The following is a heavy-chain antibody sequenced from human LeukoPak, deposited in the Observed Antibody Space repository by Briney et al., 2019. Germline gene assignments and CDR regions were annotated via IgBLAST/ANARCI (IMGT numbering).Heavy chain of an antibody. CDR3: AKSRSGSANWALQVFDN. J-gene: IGHJ4*02. CDR1: GFTVSDKY. Sequence: GGSLRLSCAVSGFTVSDKYMSWVRQAPGKGLEWVSVIYSSGNTYYADSVKGRFTISRDNSNNSLFVQMNSLRAEDTAVYFCAKSRSGSANWALQVFDNWGQGALVTVSS. D-gene: IGHD1-1*01. CDR2: IYSSGNT. V-gene: IGHV3-53*01.